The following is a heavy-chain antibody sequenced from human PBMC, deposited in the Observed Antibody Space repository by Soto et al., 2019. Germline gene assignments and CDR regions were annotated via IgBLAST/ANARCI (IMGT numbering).Heavy chain of an antibody. D-gene: IGHD3-10*01. V-gene: IGHV1-18*01. CDR1: GYTFTSYG. Sequence: ASVKVSCKASGYTFTSYGISWVRQAPGQGLEWMGWISAYNGNTNYAQKLQGRVTMTTDTSTSTAYMELRSLRSDDTAVYYCARDQALLWFGEQTDQPKNAFDIWGQGTMVTVSS. CDR2: ISAYNGNT. J-gene: IGHJ3*02. CDR3: ARDQALLWFGEQTDQPKNAFDI.